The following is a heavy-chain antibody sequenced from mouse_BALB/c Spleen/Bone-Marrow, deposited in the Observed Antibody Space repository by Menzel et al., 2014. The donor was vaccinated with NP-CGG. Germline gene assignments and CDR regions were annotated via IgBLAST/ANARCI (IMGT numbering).Heavy chain of an antibody. Sequence: VQLQQSWSELVRPGASVKVSCKASGYSFTSYWLNWVTQNPGQGLEWIGMIHPSDREIRLNQKFKDKATLTVDKSPSTAYMQVSSPTSEDAAVYHCARGGYDGWYFDVWGAVTTVTVSS. CDR1: GYSFTSYW. CDR2: IHPSDREI. CDR3: ARGGYDGWYFDV. V-gene: IGHV1-74*01. D-gene: IGHD2-2*01. J-gene: IGHJ1*01.